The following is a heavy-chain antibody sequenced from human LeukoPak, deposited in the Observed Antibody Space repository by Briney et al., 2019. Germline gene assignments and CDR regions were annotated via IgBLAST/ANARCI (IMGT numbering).Heavy chain of an antibody. CDR2: ISAYNGNT. Sequence: ASVKVSCKASGYTFTSYGISWVRQAPGQGLEWMGWISAYNGNTNYAQKLQGRVTMTTDTSTSTAYMELRSLRSDDTAVYYFATGYCSSTSCYQLDYWGQGTLVTVSS. CDR3: ATGYCSSTSCYQLDY. D-gene: IGHD2-2*01. J-gene: IGHJ4*02. V-gene: IGHV1-18*01. CDR1: GYTFTSYG.